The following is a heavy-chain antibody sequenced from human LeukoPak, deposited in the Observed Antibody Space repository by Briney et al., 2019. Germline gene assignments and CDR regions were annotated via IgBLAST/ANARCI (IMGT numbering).Heavy chain of an antibody. CDR2: IYYSGST. V-gene: IGHV4-59*08. CDR3: ARSGYSYGLGY. J-gene: IGHJ4*02. CDR1: GGSISSYY. D-gene: IGHD5-18*01. Sequence: SETLSLTCTVSGGSISSYYWSWIRQPPGKGLEWIGYIYYSGSTNYNPSLKSRVTISVDTSKNQFSLKLSSVTAADTAVYYCARSGYSYGLGYWGQGTLVTVSS.